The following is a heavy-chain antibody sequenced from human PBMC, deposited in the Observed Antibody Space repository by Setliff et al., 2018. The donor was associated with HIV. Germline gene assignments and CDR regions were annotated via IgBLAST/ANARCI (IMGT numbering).Heavy chain of an antibody. CDR1: GDSIRGYY. CDR2: VFYNGFA. D-gene: IGHD5-12*01. Sequence: SETLSLTCTVSGDSIRGYYWCWIRQHPGKGREWMGYVFYNGFAAYNTSLKSRLTTSVDPSNNQFSLRLPSLTAADTAISYCARQVSIPGVAITPFDYWGQGALVTVSS. V-gene: IGHV4-59*08. CDR3: ARQVSIPGVAITPFDY. J-gene: IGHJ4*02.